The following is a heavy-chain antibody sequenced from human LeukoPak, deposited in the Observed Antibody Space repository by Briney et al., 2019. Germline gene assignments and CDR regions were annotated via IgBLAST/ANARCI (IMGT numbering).Heavy chain of an antibody. V-gene: IGHV1-2*02. CDR2: INPNSGGT. CDR1: GYTFSSDY. CDR3: ARVPPYYYDSSANY. D-gene: IGHD3-22*01. Sequence: GASVTVSCKAPGYTFSSDYIHWVRQAPGQGLEWMGWINPNSGGTNYAQKFQGRVTMTRDTSISTAYMELSRLRSDDTAVYYCARVPPYYYDSSANYWGQGTLVTVSS. J-gene: IGHJ4*02.